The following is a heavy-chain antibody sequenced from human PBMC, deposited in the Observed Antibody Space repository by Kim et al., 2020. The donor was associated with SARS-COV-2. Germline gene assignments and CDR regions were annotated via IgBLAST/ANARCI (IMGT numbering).Heavy chain of an antibody. J-gene: IGHJ3*01. Sequence: GGSLRLSCAASGFSFSGSALHWVRQASGKGLEWVGRIISEASDYATAYSASVRCRFTSDRAKYKNKAYMQMKSLETEDAAEYACTSVPGTTVAYWDAF. CDR3: TSVPGTTVAYWDAF. CDR2: IISEASDYAT. V-gene: IGHV3-73*01. CDR1: GFSFSGSA. D-gene: IGHD1-1*01.